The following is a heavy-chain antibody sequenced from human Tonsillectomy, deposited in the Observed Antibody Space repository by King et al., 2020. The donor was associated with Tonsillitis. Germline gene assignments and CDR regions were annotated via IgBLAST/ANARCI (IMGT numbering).Heavy chain of an antibody. Sequence: VQLVESGAELKKPGASVKVSCKASGYTFTGYYIHWVRQAPGQGLEWVGRINPNSGGTNYAQQFQGRVTMTRDTSISTAYMDLSRLRSDDTAVYYCASCSGWSDYHYGMDVWGQGTTVTVSS. CDR3: ASCSGWSDYHYGMDV. CDR1: GYTFTGYY. D-gene: IGHD6-19*01. CDR2: INPNSGGT. J-gene: IGHJ6*02. V-gene: IGHV1-2*06.